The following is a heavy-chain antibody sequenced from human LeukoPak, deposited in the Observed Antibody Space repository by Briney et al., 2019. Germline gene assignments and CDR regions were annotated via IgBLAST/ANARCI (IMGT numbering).Heavy chain of an antibody. CDR3: AREGLSYYYDSSGYYFDY. J-gene: IGHJ4*02. V-gene: IGHV4-4*07. CDR1: GGSISSYY. CDR2: IYTSGST. Sequence: PSETLSLTCTVSGGSISSYYWSWIRQPAGKGLEWIGRIYTSGSTNYNPSLKSRVTMSVDTSKNQFSLKLSSVTAADTAVHYCAREGLSYYYDSSGYYFDYWGQGTLVTVSS. D-gene: IGHD3-22*01.